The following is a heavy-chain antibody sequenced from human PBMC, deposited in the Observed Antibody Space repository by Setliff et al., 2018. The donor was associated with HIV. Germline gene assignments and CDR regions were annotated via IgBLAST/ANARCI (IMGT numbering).Heavy chain of an antibody. CDR2: INQSGNT. CDR3: ARG. CDR1: GGSFSGYY. V-gene: IGHV4-34*01. J-gene: IGHJ6*02. Sequence: SETLSLTCTVYGGSFSGYYWSWIRQPPGMGLEWIGEINQSGNTNYNPSLKSRVTISADPSKNQFSLKLSSVTAADTAVYYCARGGGRETTVTV.